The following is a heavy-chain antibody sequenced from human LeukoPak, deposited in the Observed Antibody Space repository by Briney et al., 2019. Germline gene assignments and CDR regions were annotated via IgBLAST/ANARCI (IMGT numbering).Heavy chain of an antibody. Sequence: ASETLSLTCAVYGGSFSGYYWSWIRQPPGKGLEWIGEINHSGSTNYNPSLKSRVTISVDTSKNQFSLKLSSVTAADTAVYYCARSRSGYSYDHAAFDIWGQGTMVTVSS. J-gene: IGHJ3*02. CDR3: ARSRSGYSYDHAAFDI. CDR2: INHSGST. D-gene: IGHD5-18*01. V-gene: IGHV4-34*01. CDR1: GGSFSGYY.